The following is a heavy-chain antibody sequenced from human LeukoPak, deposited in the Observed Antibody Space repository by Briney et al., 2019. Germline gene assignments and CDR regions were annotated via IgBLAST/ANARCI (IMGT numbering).Heavy chain of an antibody. D-gene: IGHD1-26*01. CDR1: GYTFTGYH. Sequence: GASVKVSCKASGYTFTGYHMHWVRQAPGQGLEWTGWINPNSGGTNYAQKFQGRVTMTRDTSISTAYMELSRLRSDDTAVYYCARDRSGSYSEGWFDPWGQGTLVTVSS. CDR3: ARDRSGSYSEGWFDP. V-gene: IGHV1-2*02. J-gene: IGHJ5*02. CDR2: INPNSGGT.